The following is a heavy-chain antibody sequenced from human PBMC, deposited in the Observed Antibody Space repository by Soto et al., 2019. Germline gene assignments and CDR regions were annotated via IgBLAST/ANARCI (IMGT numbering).Heavy chain of an antibody. CDR1: GFAFRSYI. CDR3: AITTVVAAAFDL. V-gene: IGHV3-21*02. J-gene: IGHJ5*02. Sequence: EVQLVESGGGLVKPGGSLRLSCGASGFAFRSYIMSWVRQAPGKGLEWVAFISSGSSNIYYADSVKGRFTNSRDNVQNSLSVDMDSLRAAHSAVYYCAITTVVAAAFDLWGQGTLVTVSS. D-gene: IGHD2-15*01. CDR2: ISSGSSNI.